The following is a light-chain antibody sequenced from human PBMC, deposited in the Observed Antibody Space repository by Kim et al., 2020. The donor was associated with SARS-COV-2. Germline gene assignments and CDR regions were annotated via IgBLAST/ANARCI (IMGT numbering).Light chain of an antibody. V-gene: IGKV1-27*01. Sequence: DIQITQSPSSLSASVGDRVTITCRASQGIKYYLAWYQQKPGKVPKLLIYAASTLQPGVPSRFSGSGSGTDFTLTISGLQPEDVATYYCQNYDSDPLTFGPGTKVDIK. CDR1: QGIKYY. CDR3: QNYDSDPLT. J-gene: IGKJ3*01. CDR2: AAS.